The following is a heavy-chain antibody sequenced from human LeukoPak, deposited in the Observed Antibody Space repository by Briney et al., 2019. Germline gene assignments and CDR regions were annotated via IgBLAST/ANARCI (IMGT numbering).Heavy chain of an antibody. CDR1: VYPVSSGRYY. CDR2: IYYSGST. J-gene: IGHJ3*02. Sequence: SETLSLTCTVSVYPVSSGRYYWSWIRQPPGKGLEWIVYIYYSGSTNYNPSLKSRVTISVDTSKNQFSLKLSSVTAADTAVYYCARAIVVPAAPNQVAFDIWGQGTMVTVSS. D-gene: IGHD2-2*01. CDR3: ARAIVVPAAPNQVAFDI. V-gene: IGHV4-61*01.